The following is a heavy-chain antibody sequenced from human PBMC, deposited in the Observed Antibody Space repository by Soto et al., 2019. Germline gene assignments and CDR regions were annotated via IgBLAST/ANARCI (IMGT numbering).Heavy chain of an antibody. D-gene: IGHD2-2*01. V-gene: IGHV3-33*01. CDR1: GFTFSSYG. CDR3: ARAGSVVVPAAADAFDI. CDR2: IWYDGSNK. J-gene: IGHJ3*02. Sequence: GESLKISCAASGFTFSSYGMHWVRQAPGKGLEWVAVIWYDGSNKYYADSVKGRFTISRDNSKNTLYLQMNSLRAEDTAVYHCARAGSVVVPAAADAFDIWGQGTMVTVSS.